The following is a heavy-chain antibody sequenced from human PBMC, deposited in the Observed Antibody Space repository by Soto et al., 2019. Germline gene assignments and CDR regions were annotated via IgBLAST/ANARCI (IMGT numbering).Heavy chain of an antibody. D-gene: IGHD1-26*01. CDR3: ARDRVVGATKGHYYYGMDV. CDR1: GGSISSYY. CDR2: IYYSGST. V-gene: IGHV4-59*01. Sequence: PSETLSLTCTVSGGSISSYYWSWIRQPPGKGLEWIGYIYYSGSTNYNPSLKSRVTISVDTSKNQFSLKLSSVTAADTAVYYCARDRVVGATKGHYYYGMDVWGQGTTVTVSS. J-gene: IGHJ6*02.